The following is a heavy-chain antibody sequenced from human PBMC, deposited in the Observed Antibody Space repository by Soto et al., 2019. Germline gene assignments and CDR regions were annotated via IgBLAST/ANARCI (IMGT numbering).Heavy chain of an antibody. Sequence: PGGSLRLSCADSGFPFTNYWMNWVRQTPGKGLMWVSRISPDGSDVGYADSVEGRFTVSRDNAENTLYLQMHSLRAEDTAMYYCACWGHIVPVAPSDFDRWGQGTLVAVSS. D-gene: IGHD2-8*02. CDR1: GFPFTNYW. CDR3: ACWGHIVPVAPSDFDR. J-gene: IGHJ4*02. V-gene: IGHV3-74*01. CDR2: ISPDGSDV.